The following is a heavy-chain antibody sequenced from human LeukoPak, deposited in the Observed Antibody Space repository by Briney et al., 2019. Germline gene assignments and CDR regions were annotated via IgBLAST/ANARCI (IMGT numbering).Heavy chain of an antibody. V-gene: IGHV1-69*06. D-gene: IGHD5-12*01. J-gene: IGHJ4*02. Sequence: GASVKVSCKASGGTFSSYAISWVRQAPGQGLEWMGGIIPIFGTANYAQKFQGRVTITADKSTSTAYMELSSLRSEDTAVYYCARDARNSYSGYDYVLGYWAQGTLVTVSS. CDR3: ARDARNSYSGYDYVLGY. CDR1: GGTFSSYA. CDR2: IIPIFGTA.